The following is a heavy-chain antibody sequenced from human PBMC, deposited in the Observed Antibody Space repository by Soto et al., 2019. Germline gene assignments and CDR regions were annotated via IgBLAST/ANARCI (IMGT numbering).Heavy chain of an antibody. CDR3: ARDSRYSSGWYEGAYFDY. CDR2: ISAYNGNT. V-gene: IGHV1-18*01. D-gene: IGHD6-19*01. Sequence: QVQLVQSGAEVKKPGASVKVSCKASGYTFTSYGISWVRQAPGQGLEWMGWISAYNGNTNYAQKLQGRVTMTTDTSTRTAYMELRSLRSDDTAVYYWARDSRYSSGWYEGAYFDYWGQGTLVTVSS. CDR1: GYTFTSYG. J-gene: IGHJ4*02.